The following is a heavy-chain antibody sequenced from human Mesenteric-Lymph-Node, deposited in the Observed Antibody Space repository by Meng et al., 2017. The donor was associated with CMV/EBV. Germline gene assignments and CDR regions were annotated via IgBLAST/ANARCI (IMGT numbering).Heavy chain of an antibody. D-gene: IGHD4-11*01. J-gene: IGHJ6*02. CDR3: ARDFYSSPWDV. CDR2: ISAYNGNT. V-gene: IGHV1-18*04. CDR1: GYSFINYS. Sequence: ASVKVSCKPSGYSFINYSITWVRQAPGQGLEWMGWISAYNGNTNYAQKLQGRVTMTTDTSTSTAYMELRSLRSDDTAVYYCARDFYSSPWDVWGQGTSVTVSS.